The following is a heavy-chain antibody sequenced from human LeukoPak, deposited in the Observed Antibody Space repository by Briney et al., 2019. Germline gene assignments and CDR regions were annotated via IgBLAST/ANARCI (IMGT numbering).Heavy chain of an antibody. J-gene: IGHJ4*02. CDR3: ARVSGIAAAGPFDY. V-gene: IGHV1-24*01. Sequence: ASVKVSCKVSGDTLTELSMHWVRQAPGKGLEWMGGFDPKEGERVYAQNFQGRFTMTEDTSSGTAYMELNSLRSEDTAVYYCARVSGIAAAGPFDYWGQGTLVTVSS. D-gene: IGHD6-13*01. CDR1: GDTLTELS. CDR2: FDPKEGER.